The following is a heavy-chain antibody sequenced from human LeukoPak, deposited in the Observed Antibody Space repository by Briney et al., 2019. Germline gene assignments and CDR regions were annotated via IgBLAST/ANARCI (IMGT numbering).Heavy chain of an antibody. CDR2: ISAYNGNT. V-gene: IGHV1-18*01. CDR3: ASTSHYYGSGSYYSDFDY. J-gene: IGHJ4*02. Sequence: ASVKVSCKASGYTFTSYGISWVRQAPGQGLEWMGWISAYNGNTNYAQKLQGRVTMTTDTSTSTAYMELRSLRSDDTAVYYCASTSHYYGSGSYYSDFDYWGQGTLVTVSS. D-gene: IGHD3-10*01. CDR1: GYTFTSYG.